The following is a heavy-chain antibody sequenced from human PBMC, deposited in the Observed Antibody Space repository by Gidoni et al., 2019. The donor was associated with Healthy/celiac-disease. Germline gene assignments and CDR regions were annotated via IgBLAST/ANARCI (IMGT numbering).Heavy chain of an antibody. CDR3: ARDSAILGYYYYGMDV. CDR1: GCSITRSNW. D-gene: IGHD2-21*01. CDR2: IFHSGST. Sequence: QLHLQESGPGLVTPSGTLSPSCAFSGCSITRSNWWSWVRQPPGKGLEWIGEIFHSGSTNYNPSLKSRGTISVDKSKNQFSLKLSSVTAADTAVYYCARDSAILGYYYYGMDVWGQGTTVTVSS. V-gene: IGHV4-4*02. J-gene: IGHJ6*02.